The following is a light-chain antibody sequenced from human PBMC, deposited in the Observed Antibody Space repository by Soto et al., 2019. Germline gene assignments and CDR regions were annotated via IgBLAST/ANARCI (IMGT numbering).Light chain of an antibody. V-gene: IGKV1-39*01. Sequence: DIQMTQSPSSLSASVGDRVTITCRASQNIRTYLNWYQQKPGKAPKYLIYAASSLSSGVPSRFSGSGSGTDFTLTISSLQPEDFATYYCQHSYTTPLTFGGGTKVDIK. J-gene: IGKJ4*01. CDR1: QNIRTY. CDR3: QHSYTTPLT. CDR2: AAS.